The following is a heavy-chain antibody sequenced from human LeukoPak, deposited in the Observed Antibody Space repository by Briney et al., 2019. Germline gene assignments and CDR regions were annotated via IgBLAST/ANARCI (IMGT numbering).Heavy chain of an antibody. D-gene: IGHD3-3*01. CDR3: ARVALLTAIFGGSYFDY. V-gene: IGHV4-30-4*08. J-gene: IGHJ4*02. Sequence: ASETLSLTCTVSGGSISSGDYYWSWIRQPPGKGLEWIGYIYYSGSTYYNPSLKSRVTISVDTSKNQFSLKLSSVTAADTAVYYCARVALLTAIFGGSYFDYWGQGTLVTVSS. CDR1: GGSISSGDYY. CDR2: IYYSGST.